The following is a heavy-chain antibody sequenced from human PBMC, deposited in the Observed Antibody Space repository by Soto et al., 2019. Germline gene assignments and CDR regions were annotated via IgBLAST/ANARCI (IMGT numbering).Heavy chain of an antibody. Sequence: LRLSCEASGFTFSSYGMHWVRQAPGKGLEWVAVISDDGSNKYYADSVKGRFTISRDNSKNTLYLQMNSLRAEDTAVYYCAKDRISQTNYYYYYGMDVWGQGTTVTVSS. CDR3: AKDRISQTNYYYYYGMDV. J-gene: IGHJ6*02. V-gene: IGHV3-30*18. CDR2: ISDDGSNK. CDR1: GFTFSSYG.